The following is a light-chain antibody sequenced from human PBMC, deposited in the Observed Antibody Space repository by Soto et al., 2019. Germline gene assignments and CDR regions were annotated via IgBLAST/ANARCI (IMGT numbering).Light chain of an antibody. Sequence: DIQITQSPSSLSASLGDRFTITCRASQSIISYLNWYQKKPGKAPKLLISDASSLESGVPSRFSGSGSGTELTLTISSLQPDDFATYYCQQYNSYSPWTFGQGTKVDI. J-gene: IGKJ1*01. V-gene: IGKV1-5*01. CDR2: DAS. CDR3: QQYNSYSPWT. CDR1: QSIISY.